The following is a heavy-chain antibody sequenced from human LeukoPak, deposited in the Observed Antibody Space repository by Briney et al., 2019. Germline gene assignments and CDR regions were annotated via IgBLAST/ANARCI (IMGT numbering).Heavy chain of an antibody. CDR3: AKDRDCSSTSCYAGFDY. D-gene: IGHD2-2*01. Sequence: GRSLRPSCAASGFTFDDYAMHWVRQAPGKGLEWVSGISWNSGSIGYADSVKGRFTISRDNAKNSLYLQMNSLRAEDTALYYCAKDRDCSSTSCYAGFDYWGQGTLVTVSS. CDR1: GFTFDDYA. CDR2: ISWNSGSI. J-gene: IGHJ4*02. V-gene: IGHV3-9*01.